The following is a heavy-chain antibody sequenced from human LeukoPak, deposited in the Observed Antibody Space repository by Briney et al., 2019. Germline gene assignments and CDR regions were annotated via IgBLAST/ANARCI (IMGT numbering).Heavy chain of an antibody. CDR1: GRSFSGYY. CDR3: ARGGRFLNWFDP. Sequence: SETLSLTCAVYGRSFSGYYWSWIRQPPGKGLEWIGEINHSGSTNYNPSLKSRVTISVDTSKNQFSLKLSSVTAADTAVYYCARGGRFLNWFDPWGQGTLVTVSS. D-gene: IGHD3-3*01. J-gene: IGHJ5*02. V-gene: IGHV4-34*01. CDR2: INHSGST.